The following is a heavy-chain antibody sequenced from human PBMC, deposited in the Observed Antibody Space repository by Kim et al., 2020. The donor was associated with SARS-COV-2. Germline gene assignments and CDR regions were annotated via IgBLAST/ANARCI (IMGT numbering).Heavy chain of an antibody. CDR3: ARGGAVLLWFREFDY. D-gene: IGHD3-10*01. CDR1: GYTFTGYY. Sequence: ASVKVSCKASGYTFTGYYMHWVRQAPGQGLEWMGRINPNSGGTNYAQKFQGRVTMTRDTSISTAYMELSRLRSDDTAVYYCARGGAVLLWFREFDYWGQGTLVTVSS. CDR2: INPNSGGT. V-gene: IGHV1-2*06. J-gene: IGHJ4*02.